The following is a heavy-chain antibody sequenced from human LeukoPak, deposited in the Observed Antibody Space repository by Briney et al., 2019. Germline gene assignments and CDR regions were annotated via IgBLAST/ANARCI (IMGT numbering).Heavy chain of an antibody. D-gene: IGHD2-21*01. V-gene: IGHV3-48*03. CDR3: ARDLKGRDLRAFDI. CDR1: GFTFSSYE. CDR2: ISSSGSTI. Sequence: PGGSLRLSCAASGFTFSSYEMNWVRQAPGKGLEWVSYISSSGSTIYYADSVKGRFTISRDNAKNSLYLQMNSLRAEDTAVYCCARDLKGRDLRAFDIWGQGTMVTVSS. J-gene: IGHJ3*02.